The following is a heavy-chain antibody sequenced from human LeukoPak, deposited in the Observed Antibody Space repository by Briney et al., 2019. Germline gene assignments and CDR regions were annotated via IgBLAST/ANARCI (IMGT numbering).Heavy chain of an antibody. D-gene: IGHD2-2*01. J-gene: IGHJ5*02. CDR1: GYTFTGYG. V-gene: IGHV1-18*01. CDR2: ISAYNGNT. Sequence: ASVKVSCKASGYTFTGYGISWVRQAPGQGLEWMGWISAYNGNTNYARKLQGRVTMTTDTSTSTAYMELRSLRSDDTAVYYCARVPLGYCSSTSCPRGDWFDPWGQGTLVTVSS. CDR3: ARVPLGYCSSTSCPRGDWFDP.